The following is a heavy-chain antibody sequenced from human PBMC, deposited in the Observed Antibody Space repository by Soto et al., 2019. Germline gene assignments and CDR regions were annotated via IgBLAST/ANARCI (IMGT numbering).Heavy chain of an antibody. Sequence: GASVKVSCKASGGTFSSYVMHWLRQAPGQRLEWMGWIDAGNGNTVYLQKFQGRVTITRDTSANTAYMELSSLRSEDTAVYYCARDNSGWSDYWGQGTLVTVSS. CDR3: ARDNSGWSDY. J-gene: IGHJ4*02. D-gene: IGHD6-19*01. CDR2: IDAGNGNT. V-gene: IGHV1-3*01. CDR1: GGTFSSYV.